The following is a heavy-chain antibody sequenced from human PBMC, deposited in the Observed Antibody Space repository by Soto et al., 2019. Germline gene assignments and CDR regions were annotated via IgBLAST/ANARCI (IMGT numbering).Heavy chain of an antibody. J-gene: IGHJ3*02. V-gene: IGHV3-30-3*01. CDR2: ISYDGSNK. Sequence: QVQLVESGGGVVQPGRSLRLSCAASGFTFSSYAMHWVRQAPGKGLEWVAVISYDGSNKYYADSVKGRFTISRDNSKNPLYLQMNSLRAEDTAVYYCARDMYCSGGSCYHDAFDIWGQGTMVTVSS. CDR3: ARDMYCSGGSCYHDAFDI. CDR1: GFTFSSYA. D-gene: IGHD2-15*01.